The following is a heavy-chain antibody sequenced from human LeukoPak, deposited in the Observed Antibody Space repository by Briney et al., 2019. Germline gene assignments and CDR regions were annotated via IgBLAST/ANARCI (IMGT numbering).Heavy chain of an antibody. CDR2: VSAGHRA. Sequence: GGSLRLSCTASGLTLGGHDMRLVRQPTGGGLEWVAAVSAGHRAFYAGSVKGRFTVSRVDAKNSMYPQMNSLRAGDTAVYYCVREARGYHYTYFDYWGQGSLVTVSS. V-gene: IGHV3-13*01. CDR3: VREARGYHYTYFDY. J-gene: IGHJ4*02. D-gene: IGHD5-18*01. CDR1: GLTLGGHD.